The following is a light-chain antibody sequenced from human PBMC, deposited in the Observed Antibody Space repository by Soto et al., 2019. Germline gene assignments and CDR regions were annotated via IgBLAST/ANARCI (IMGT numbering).Light chain of an antibody. J-gene: IGKJ4*01. CDR3: QHYTDWALT. CDR1: HSVRSR. V-gene: IGKV3-15*01. Sequence: IVMTQSPATLSVSPGERATLSCRASHSVRSRLACYQQKPGQAPRLLIYGASTRATGLPARSSGSGSGTEYTLTISRQQSEVCAVYYCQHYTDWALTFAGGTKVEIK. CDR2: GAS.